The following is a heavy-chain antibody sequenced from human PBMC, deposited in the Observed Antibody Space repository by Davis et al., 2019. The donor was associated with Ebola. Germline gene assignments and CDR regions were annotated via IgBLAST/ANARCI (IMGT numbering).Heavy chain of an antibody. Sequence: GGSLRLSCAASGFTSSSYDMHWVRQATGKGLEWVSAIGTAGDTYYPGSVKGRFTISRENAKNSLYLQMNSLRAGDTAVYYCARGNPDRYSSSWYVFDYWGQGTLVTVSS. CDR3: ARGNPDRYSSSWYVFDY. J-gene: IGHJ4*02. V-gene: IGHV3-13*01. D-gene: IGHD6-13*01. CDR2: IGTAGDT. CDR1: GFTSSSYD.